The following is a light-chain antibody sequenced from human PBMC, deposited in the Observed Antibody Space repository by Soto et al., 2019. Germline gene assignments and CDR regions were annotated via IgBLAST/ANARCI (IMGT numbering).Light chain of an antibody. J-gene: IGLJ1*01. CDR3: CSYAGSSTYV. CDR1: SGDVGTYNL. V-gene: IGLV2-23*01. Sequence: QSPLTQPASVSGSPGQSITISCTGTSGDVGTYNLVSWYQQLPGKAPKLMLYEGTKRPSGVSIRFSGSKSGNTASLTISGLLAEDEADYYCCSYAGSSTYVFGTGTKLTVL. CDR2: EGT.